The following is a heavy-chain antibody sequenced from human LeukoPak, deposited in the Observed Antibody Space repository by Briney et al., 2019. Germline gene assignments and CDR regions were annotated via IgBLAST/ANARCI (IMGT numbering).Heavy chain of an antibody. CDR3: ARDRYSYGSLFDY. CDR2: INHSGST. CDR1: DGSFSGYY. Sequence: SETLSLTCGVYDGSFSGYYWSWIRQPPGKGLEWIGEINHSGSTKYNPSLKSRVTISADTSKNQFSLKLSSVTAADTAVYYCARDRYSYGSLFDYWGQGTLVTVSS. V-gene: IGHV4-34*01. J-gene: IGHJ4*02. D-gene: IGHD5-18*01.